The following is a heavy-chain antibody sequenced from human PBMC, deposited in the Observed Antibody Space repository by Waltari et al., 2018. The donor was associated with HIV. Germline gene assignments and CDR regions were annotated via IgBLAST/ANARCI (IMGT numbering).Heavy chain of an antibody. Sequence: VLLVESGGGLVQLGGSLRLSCTASGFMFTSYWMSWVRPAPGKGLEWVANIKQDGSEKYYVDSVKGRFTISRDNAKNSLYLQMNSLRAEDTAMYYCATSRTFDYWGQGTLVTVSS. CDR2: IKQDGSEK. J-gene: IGHJ4*02. CDR1: GFMFTSYW. D-gene: IGHD2-2*01. CDR3: ATSRTFDY. V-gene: IGHV3-7*01.